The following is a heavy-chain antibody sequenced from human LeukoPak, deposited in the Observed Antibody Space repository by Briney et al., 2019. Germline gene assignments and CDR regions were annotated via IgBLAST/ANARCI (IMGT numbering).Heavy chain of an antibody. J-gene: IGHJ4*02. CDR3: ARLDYSEICRY. V-gene: IGHV4-39*01. D-gene: IGHD4-11*01. Sequence: PSETLSLACTVSGGSISSSSYYWGWIRQPPGKGLEWIGSIYYSGSTYYNPSLKSRVTISVDTSKNQFSLKLSSVTAADTAVYYCARLDYSEICRYWGQGTLVTVSS. CDR2: IYYSGST. CDR1: GGSISSSSYY.